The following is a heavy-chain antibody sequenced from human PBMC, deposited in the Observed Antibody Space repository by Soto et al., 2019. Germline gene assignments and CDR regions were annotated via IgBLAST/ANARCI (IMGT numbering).Heavy chain of an antibody. CDR1: GGTVSSYA. Sequence: QVQLVQSGAEVKKPGSSVKVSCKASGGTVSSYAISWVRQAPGHGLEWMGGILPIFGTANYAQKFQGRVTITADKSTSTAYMELSSLRSEDTAVYYCAREGATGTTVGEWGQGTLVTVSS. CDR3: AREGATGTTVGE. CDR2: ILPIFGTA. D-gene: IGHD1-7*01. J-gene: IGHJ4*02. V-gene: IGHV1-69*06.